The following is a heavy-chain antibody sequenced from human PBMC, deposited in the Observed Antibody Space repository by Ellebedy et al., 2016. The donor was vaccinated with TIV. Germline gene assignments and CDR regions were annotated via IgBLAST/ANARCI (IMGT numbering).Heavy chain of an antibody. CDR1: GGTFRTYA. CDR2: IIPIFGTA. J-gene: IGHJ6*02. V-gene: IGHV1-69*13. Sequence: SVKVSXXASGGTFRTYAITWVRQAPGQGLEWMGGIIPIFGTANYAQKLQGRVTITADDSTSTAYMELSSLRSEDTAVYYCARRAFGSGSFHYDGMDVWGQGTTVTVSS. CDR3: ARRAFGSGSFHYDGMDV. D-gene: IGHD3-10*01.